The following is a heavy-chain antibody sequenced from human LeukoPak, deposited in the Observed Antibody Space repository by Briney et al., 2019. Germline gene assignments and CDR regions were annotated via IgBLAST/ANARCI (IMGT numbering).Heavy chain of an antibody. J-gene: IGHJ4*02. Sequence: ASVKVSCKASGYTFTSYGISWVRQAPGQGLEWMGWMNPNTGDTNYAQSFQGRLAMTRDTTISTAYMELSRLTSDDTAVYYCASFPRYMSSPPFDYWGQGTLLTVSS. CDR3: ASFPRYMSSPPFDY. CDR2: MNPNTGDT. V-gene: IGHV1-18*01. D-gene: IGHD3-9*01. CDR1: GYTFTSYG.